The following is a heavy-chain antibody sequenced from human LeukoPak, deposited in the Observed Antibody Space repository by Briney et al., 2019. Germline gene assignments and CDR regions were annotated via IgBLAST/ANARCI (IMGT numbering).Heavy chain of an antibody. V-gene: IGHV1-8*01. D-gene: IGHD3-10*01. CDR3: ARGLSSRYGSGSYYRRFDP. Sequence: ASVKVSCKASGYTFTSYDINWVRQATGQGLEWMGWMNPNSGNTGYAQKFQGRVTMTRNTSISTAYMELSSLRSEDTAAYYCARGLSSRYGSGSYYRRFDPWGQGTLVTVSS. CDR2: MNPNSGNT. CDR1: GYTFTSYD. J-gene: IGHJ5*02.